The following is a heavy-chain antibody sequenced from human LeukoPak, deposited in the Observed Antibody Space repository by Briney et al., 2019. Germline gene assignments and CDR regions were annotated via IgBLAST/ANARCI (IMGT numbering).Heavy chain of an antibody. J-gene: IGHJ4*02. V-gene: IGHV3-48*03. CDR1: GFTFSSYE. CDR2: ISSRGGTI. D-gene: IGHD2-21*02. Sequence: GGSLRLSCAAYGFTFSSYEMNWVRQAPGKGLEWVSYISSRGGTIYYADSVKGRFTISRDNAKNSLYLQVNSLRAEDTAVYYCARDKGDYSFDYWGQGTLVTVSS. CDR3: ARDKGDYSFDY.